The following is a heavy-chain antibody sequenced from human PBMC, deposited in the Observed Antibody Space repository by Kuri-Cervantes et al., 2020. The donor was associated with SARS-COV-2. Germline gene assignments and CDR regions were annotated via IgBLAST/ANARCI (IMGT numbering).Heavy chain of an antibody. J-gene: IGHJ6*03. V-gene: IGHV3-49*04. Sequence: GESLKISCTASGFTFGDYAMSWVRQAPGKGLEWVGFIRSKAYGGTTEYAASVKGRFTISRDDSKSIAYLQMNSLKTEDTAVYYCTRDSPYDFWSGYYSRGYYYYYMDVWGKGTTVTVSS. CDR1: GFTFGDYA. CDR3: TRDSPYDFWSGYYSRGYYYYYMDV. CDR2: IRSKAYGGTT. D-gene: IGHD3-3*01.